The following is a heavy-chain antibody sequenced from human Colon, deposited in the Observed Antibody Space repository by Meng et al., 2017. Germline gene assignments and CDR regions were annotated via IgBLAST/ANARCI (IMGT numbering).Heavy chain of an antibody. CDR2: ITSNSYSGTA. J-gene: IGHJ4*02. CDR1: GVTFSNAW. V-gene: IGHV3-15*01. CDR3: STDWDGDDGSQGDY. D-gene: IGHD1-26*01. Sequence: DGQLVESGGDLVNPGGSLRLSCAASGVTFSNAWMQWVRQAPGKGLEWVGRITSNSYSGTADYAAPVKGRFTISRDDSKNTLFLQMSSLRIEDTAVYYCSTDWDGDDGSQGDYWGQGTLVTVSS.